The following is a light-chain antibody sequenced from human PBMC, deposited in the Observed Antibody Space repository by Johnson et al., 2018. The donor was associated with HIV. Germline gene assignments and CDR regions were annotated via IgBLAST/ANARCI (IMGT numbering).Light chain of an antibody. CDR1: SSNIGNNF. CDR2: DNN. CDR3: GTWDSSLRENV. V-gene: IGLV1-51*01. Sequence: QSVLTQPPSVSAAPGQKVTISCSGSSSNIGNNFISWYQQLPGSAPKLLIYDNNKRPSGIPDRFSGSKSGTSATLGITGLQTGAEADYYCGTWDSSLRENVFRTGTKVTVL. J-gene: IGLJ1*01.